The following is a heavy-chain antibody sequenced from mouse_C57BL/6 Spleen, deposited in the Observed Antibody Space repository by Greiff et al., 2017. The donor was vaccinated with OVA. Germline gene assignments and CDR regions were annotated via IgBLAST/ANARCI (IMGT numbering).Heavy chain of an antibody. Sequence: QVQLKQSGAELARPGASVKLSCKASGYTFTSYGISWVKQRPGQGLEWIGEIYPRSGNTYYNEKFKGKATLTADKSSSTAYMELRSLTSEDAAVYFCARWGDAMDYWGQGTSVTVSS. V-gene: IGHV1-81*01. CDR1: GYTFTSYG. CDR3: ARWGDAMDY. J-gene: IGHJ4*01. CDR2: IYPRSGNT.